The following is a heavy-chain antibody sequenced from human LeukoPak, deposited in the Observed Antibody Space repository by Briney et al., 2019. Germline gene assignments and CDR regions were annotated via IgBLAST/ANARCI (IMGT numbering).Heavy chain of an antibody. CDR3: ARHYGP. CDR2: IYDSGST. J-gene: IGHJ5*02. CDR1: XGXXRSXYYY. V-gene: IGHV4-39*01. Sequence: TLXLTCTVSXGXXRSXYYYWGWIXQPPGKGLEWIGSIYDSGSTYYNPSLKSRVTISVGTSKNQFSLKLNSVTAADTAVYYCARHYGPWGQGTLVTVSS. D-gene: IGHD3-10*01.